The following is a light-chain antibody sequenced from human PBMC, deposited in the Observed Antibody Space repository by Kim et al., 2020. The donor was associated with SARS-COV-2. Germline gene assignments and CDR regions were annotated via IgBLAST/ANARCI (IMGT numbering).Light chain of an antibody. V-gene: IGKV3-20*01. J-gene: IGKJ1*01. Sequence: SPGERAAPYCRATHSISNNYLAWYQQKPGQAPRLLIYGASTRATGVPDRFSGSGSGTDFTLTISRLEPEDVAVYHCQQYGYQIWTFGQGTKVDIK. CDR1: HSISNNY. CDR2: GAS. CDR3: QQYGYQIWT.